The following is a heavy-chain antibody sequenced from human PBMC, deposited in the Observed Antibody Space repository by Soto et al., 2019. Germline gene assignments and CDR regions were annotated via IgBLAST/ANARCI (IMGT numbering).Heavy chain of an antibody. J-gene: IGHJ6*02. CDR2: ISYDGSNK. D-gene: IGHD3-10*01. Sequence: SLRLSCAASGFTFSRYGMHWVRQAPGKGLEWVAVISYDGSNKYYADSVKGRFTISRDNSKNTLYLQMNSLRAEDTAVYYCAKRVLRGVSKGMDVRGQGTTVT. CDR1: GFTFSRYG. CDR3: AKRVLRGVSKGMDV. V-gene: IGHV3-30*18.